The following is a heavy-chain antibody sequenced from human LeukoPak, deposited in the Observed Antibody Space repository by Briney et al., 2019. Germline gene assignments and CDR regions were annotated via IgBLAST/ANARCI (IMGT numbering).Heavy chain of an antibody. Sequence: PSETLSLTCTVSGGSISSSSYYWGWIRQPPGKGLEWIGSIYYSGSTYYNPSLKSRVTMSLDTSKNQFSLKLTSVTAADTAIYYCARWHGSGDWFDPWGQGTLVTVSS. D-gene: IGHD3-10*01. CDR3: ARWHGSGDWFDP. J-gene: IGHJ5*02. CDR1: GGSISSSSYY. V-gene: IGHV4-39*07. CDR2: IYYSGST.